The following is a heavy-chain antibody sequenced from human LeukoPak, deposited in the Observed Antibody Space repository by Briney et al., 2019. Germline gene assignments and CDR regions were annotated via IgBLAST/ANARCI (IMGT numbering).Heavy chain of an antibody. CDR3: ARGSSGSYRN. D-gene: IGHD1-26*01. V-gene: IGHV4-34*01. J-gene: IGHJ4*02. CDR2: INHSGST. CDR1: GGSFSGYY. Sequence: SETLSLTCAVYGGSFSGYYWSWIRQPPGKGLEWIGEINHSGSTNYNPSLKSRVTISVDTSKDQFSLKLSSVTAADTAVYYCARGSSGSYRNWGQGTLVTVSS.